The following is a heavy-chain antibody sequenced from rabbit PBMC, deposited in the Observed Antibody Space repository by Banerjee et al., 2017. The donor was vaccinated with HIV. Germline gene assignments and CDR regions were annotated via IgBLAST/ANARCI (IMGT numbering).Heavy chain of an antibody. V-gene: IGHV1S40*01. J-gene: IGHJ4*01. CDR2: IYAGSSGST. CDR1: GFSFSSSYY. Sequence: QSLEESGGDLVKPGASLTLTCTASGFSFSSSYYMCWVRQAPGKGLEWIACIYAGSSGSTYYASWAKGRFTISKTSSTTVTLQMTSLTAADTATYFCARGIFGRSGGYPSYFNLWGPGTLVTVS. D-gene: IGHD1-1*01. CDR3: ARGIFGRSGGYPSYFNL.